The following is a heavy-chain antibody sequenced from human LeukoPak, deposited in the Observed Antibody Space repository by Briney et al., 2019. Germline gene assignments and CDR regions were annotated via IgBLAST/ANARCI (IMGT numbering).Heavy chain of an antibody. CDR3: ARGGDYSGYDMWVDY. CDR1: GYTFTSYG. J-gene: IGHJ4*02. Sequence: ASVKVSCKASGYTFTSYGISWVRQAPGQGLEWMGWISTNSDNTKFAQKFQGRVTMTTDTSTRTAYMELRSLRSDDTAMYYCARGGDYSGYDMWVDYWGQGTLVTVSS. V-gene: IGHV1-18*01. CDR2: ISTNSDNT. D-gene: IGHD5-12*01.